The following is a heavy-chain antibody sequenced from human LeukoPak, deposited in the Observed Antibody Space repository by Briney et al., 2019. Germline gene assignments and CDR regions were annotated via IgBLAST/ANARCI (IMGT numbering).Heavy chain of an antibody. D-gene: IGHD1-7*01. CDR1: GYTFTGCY. CDR3: AREEGWNYRKYNWFDP. V-gene: IGHV1-2*02. CDR2: INPNSGGT. J-gene: IGHJ5*02. Sequence: ASVKVSCKASGYTFTGCYMHWVRQAPGQGLEWMGWINPNSGGTNYAQKFQGRVTMTRDTSISTAYMELSRLRSDDTAVYYCAREEGWNYRKYNWFDPWGQGTPVTVSS.